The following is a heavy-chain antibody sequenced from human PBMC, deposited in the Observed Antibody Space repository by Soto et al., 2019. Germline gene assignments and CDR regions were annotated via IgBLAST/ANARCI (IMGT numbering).Heavy chain of an antibody. V-gene: IGHV1-69*14. Sequence: QVQLVQSGAEVKKPGSSVKVSCKTSGDIFSGYSISWVRQAPGQGLEWMGGIIPIFGTTNYAQRFHGRVTITADKSTSTVYMELYSLKSEDPAVYYCARDLGSGYGPGDYWGQGTLVTVSS. CDR3: ARDLGSGYGPGDY. D-gene: IGHD5-12*01. CDR1: GDIFSGYS. J-gene: IGHJ4*02. CDR2: IIPIFGTT.